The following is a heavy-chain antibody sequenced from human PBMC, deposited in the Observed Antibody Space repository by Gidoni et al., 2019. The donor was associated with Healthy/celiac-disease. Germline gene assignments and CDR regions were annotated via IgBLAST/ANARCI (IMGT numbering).Heavy chain of an antibody. Sequence: HVQLVQSGAEVKKPVSSVKVSCKASGGSFSSYATSWGGPAPGQGLEWRGGIIPIVGIANYEQEFQGRVTITAEKSTSTAYMELSSMRSEDTAVYYCASRRLDGYYGSGSYTAPDYWGQGTLVTVSS. V-gene: IGHV1-69*17. CDR3: ASRRLDGYYGSGSYTAPDY. CDR2: IIPIVGIA. CDR1: GGSFSSYA. D-gene: IGHD3-10*01. J-gene: IGHJ4*02.